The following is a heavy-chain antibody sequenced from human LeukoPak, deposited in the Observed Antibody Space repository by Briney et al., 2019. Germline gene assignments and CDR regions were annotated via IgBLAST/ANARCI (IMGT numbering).Heavy chain of an antibody. J-gene: IGHJ4*02. V-gene: IGHV1-69*04. Sequence: SVKVSCKASGGTFSSYAISWVRQAPGQGLEWMGRIIPILGIANYAQKFQGRVTITADKSTSTAYMELSSLRSEDTAVYYCARDQGPYGSGSYYTPAPGYWGQGTLVTVSS. CDR1: GGTFSSYA. D-gene: IGHD3-10*01. CDR3: ARDQGPYGSGSYYTPAPGY. CDR2: IIPILGIA.